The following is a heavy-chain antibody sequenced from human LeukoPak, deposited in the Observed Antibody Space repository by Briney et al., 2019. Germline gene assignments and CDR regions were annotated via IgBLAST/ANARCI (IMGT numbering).Heavy chain of an antibody. J-gene: IGHJ6*03. CDR1: GGSISNYY. D-gene: IGHD4-11*01. CDR3: ARLPGMTTVDYYYYYMDV. V-gene: IGHV4-59*01. CDR2: IYYSGST. Sequence: SVTLSLTCTVSGGSISNYYWSWIRQPPGKGLEWIGYIYYSGSTNYNPSLKSRVTISVDTSKNQFSLKLTSVTAADTAVYYCARLPGMTTVDYYYYYMDVWGKGTTVTVSS.